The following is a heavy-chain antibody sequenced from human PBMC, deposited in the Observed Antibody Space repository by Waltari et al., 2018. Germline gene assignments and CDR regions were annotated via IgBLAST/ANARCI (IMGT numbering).Heavy chain of an antibody. CDR3: ARAHD. J-gene: IGHJ4*02. CDR1: GFTFSTTW. CDR2: IKEDGSVQ. Sequence: EVQLVDSGGGLVQPGGSLRVSCAASGFTFSTTWMSWVRQAPGKGLGWVASIKEDGSVQDYVDSVKGRFTISRDNAKNSLYLQMNSLRPEDTAVYFCARAHDWGQGTGVTVSS. V-gene: IGHV3-7*04.